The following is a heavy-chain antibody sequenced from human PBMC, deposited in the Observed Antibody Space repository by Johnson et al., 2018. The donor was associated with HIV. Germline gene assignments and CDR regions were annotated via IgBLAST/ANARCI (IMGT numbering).Heavy chain of an antibody. V-gene: IGHV3-43D*03. CDR3: AKANPAHAFDI. CDR2: ISWDGGSM. J-gene: IGHJ3*02. CDR1: GFTFDDYA. Sequence: VQLVESGGVVVQPGGSLRLSCAASGFTFDDYAMHWVRQAPGKGLEWVSLISWDGGSMYYADSVKGRFTISRYNSKNSLYLQMNSLRFEDTALYYCAKANPAHAFDIWGQGTMVTVSS.